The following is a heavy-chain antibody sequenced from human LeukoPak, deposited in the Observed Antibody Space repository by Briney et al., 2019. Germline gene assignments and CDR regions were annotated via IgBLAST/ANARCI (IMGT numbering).Heavy chain of an antibody. D-gene: IGHD5-18*01. CDR2: IIPIFGTA. CDR1: GGSFSTYA. V-gene: IGHV1-69*01. CDR3: ARENREYSYLSIYYYFGMDG. J-gene: IGHJ6*02. Sequence: SVKVSCKASGGSFSTYAISWVRQAPAQEGEWMGGIIPIFGTANYAQKFQGRHTTTAAESTSTASYELSSLRSEDTAVYYWARENREYSYLSIYYYFGMDGWGQGTTVTVSS.